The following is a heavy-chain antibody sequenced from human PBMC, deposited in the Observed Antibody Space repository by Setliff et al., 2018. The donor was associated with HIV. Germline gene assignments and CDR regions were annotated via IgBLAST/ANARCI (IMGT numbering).Heavy chain of an antibody. D-gene: IGHD2-21*02. CDR1: GFTFSDYY. Sequence: PGGSLRLSCAASGFTFSDYYMSWIRQAPGKGLEWVSYISSSSSYTNYADSVKGRFTISRDNAKNSLYLQMNSLRAEDTAVYYCARDAPGGGGNSGYYMDVWGKGTTVTVSS. J-gene: IGHJ6*03. CDR2: ISSSSSYT. CDR3: ARDAPGGGGNSGYYMDV. V-gene: IGHV3-11*05.